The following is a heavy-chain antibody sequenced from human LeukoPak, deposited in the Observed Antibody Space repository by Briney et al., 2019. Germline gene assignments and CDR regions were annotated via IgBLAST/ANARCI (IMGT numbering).Heavy chain of an antibody. J-gene: IGHJ4*02. V-gene: IGHV4-34*08. CDR2: ISHRGNT. CDR3: FLWDTVVSRDY. D-gene: IGHD4-23*01. CDR1: GGTFSGYY. Sequence: SSETLSPTCAVYGGTFSGYYCYWIRQPPGKGLEWIGEISHRGNTKYYPSLKSRVTISLDTSKNQFSLKLSSATAADTAMYYCFLWDTVVSRDYSRQGTLVTVSS.